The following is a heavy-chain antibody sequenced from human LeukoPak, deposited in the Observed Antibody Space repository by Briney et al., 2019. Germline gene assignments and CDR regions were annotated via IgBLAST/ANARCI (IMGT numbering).Heavy chain of an antibody. J-gene: IGHJ4*02. Sequence: PSETLSLTCTVSGGSISSGGYYWSWIRQHPGKGLEWIGHIYYSGSTYYNASLKSRLTISVDTSKNQFSLKLSSVTAADKAVYYCARVSGSYYVVDYWGQGTLVTVSS. CDR1: GGSISSGGYY. D-gene: IGHD1-26*01. CDR3: ARVSGSYYVVDY. V-gene: IGHV4-31*03. CDR2: IYYSGST.